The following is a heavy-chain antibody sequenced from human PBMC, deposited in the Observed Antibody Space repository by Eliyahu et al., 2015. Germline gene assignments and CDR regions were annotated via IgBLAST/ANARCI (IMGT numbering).Heavy chain of an antibody. V-gene: IGHV3-33*01. CDR3: ARDRDDAFDI. CDR2: IWYDGSNK. J-gene: IGHJ3*02. CDR1: GFTFXSHG. Sequence: QVQLVESGGGVVQPGXSLXXXCAAXGFTFXSHGMHWVRQAPGKGLEWVAVIWYDGSNKFYVDSVQGRFTISRDNSKNTLFLQMNSLRAEDTAVYYCARDRDDAFDIWGQGTMVTVSS.